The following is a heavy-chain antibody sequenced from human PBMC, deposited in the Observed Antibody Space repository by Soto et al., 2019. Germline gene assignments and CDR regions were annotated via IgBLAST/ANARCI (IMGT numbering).Heavy chain of an antibody. CDR2: IYKGGSI. J-gene: IGHJ5*02. CDR3: ARGNWFDP. Sequence: SETLSLTCRVSGGSISNDYWTWIRQPPGKGLEWIGYIYKGGSINYNPSLKSRVTISVDTTNNQFSLKLSSVTAADTAVYYCARGNWFDPWGQGTLVTVSS. V-gene: IGHV4-4*09. CDR1: GGSISNDY.